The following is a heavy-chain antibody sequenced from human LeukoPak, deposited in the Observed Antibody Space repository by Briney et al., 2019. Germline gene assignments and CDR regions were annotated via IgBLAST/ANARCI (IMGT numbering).Heavy chain of an antibody. Sequence: GESLKISCKDSGHSVINYWIAWVRQMPGKGLEWMGIIYPGDSDTRYSPSFQGQVTISAVKSISTAYLQWSSLKASDTAMYYCARQEVDFDWLYWGQGTLVTVSS. J-gene: IGHJ4*02. CDR3: ARQEVDFDWLY. V-gene: IGHV5-51*01. CDR1: GHSVINYW. CDR2: IYPGDSDT. D-gene: IGHD3-9*01.